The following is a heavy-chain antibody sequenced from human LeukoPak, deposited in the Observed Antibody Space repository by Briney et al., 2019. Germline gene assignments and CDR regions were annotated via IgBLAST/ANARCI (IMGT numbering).Heavy chain of an antibody. J-gene: IGHJ4*02. CDR3: ARLITIFGVDPDY. CDR2: IYYSGST. CDR1: GGSISSSSYY. D-gene: IGHD3-3*01. V-gene: IGHV4-39*01. Sequence: SETLSLTCTVSGGSISSSSYYWGWIRQPSGKGLEWIGSIYYSGSTYYNPSLKSRVTISVDTSKNQFSLKLSSVTAADTAVYYCARLITIFGVDPDYWGQGTLVTVSS.